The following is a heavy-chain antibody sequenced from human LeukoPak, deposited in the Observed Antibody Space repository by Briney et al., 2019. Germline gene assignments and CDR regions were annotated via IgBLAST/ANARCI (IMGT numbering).Heavy chain of an antibody. J-gene: IGHJ5*02. CDR2: INAGNGNT. V-gene: IGHV1-3*01. Sequence: ASVKVSCKASGYTFTSYGISWVRQAPGQRLEWMGWINAGNGNTKYSQKFQGRVTITRDTSASTAYMELSSLRSEDTAVYYCARPYGSGSFRGWFDPWGQGTLVTVSS. CDR3: ARPYGSGSFRGWFDP. CDR1: GYTFTSYG. D-gene: IGHD3-10*01.